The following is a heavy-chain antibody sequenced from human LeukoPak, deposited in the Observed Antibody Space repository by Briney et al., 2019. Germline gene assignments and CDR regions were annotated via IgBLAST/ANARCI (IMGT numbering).Heavy chain of an antibody. V-gene: IGHV3-30*14. Sequence: SGGSLRLSCAASGFTFSSYAMHWVRQAPGKGLEWVAVISYDGSNKYYADSVKGRFTISRDNSKNTLYLQMNSLRAEDTAVYYCARERGYQYYYAMDVWGQGTTVTVSS. CDR3: ARERGYQYYYAMDV. CDR2: ISYDGSNK. D-gene: IGHD5-18*01. J-gene: IGHJ6*02. CDR1: GFTFSSYA.